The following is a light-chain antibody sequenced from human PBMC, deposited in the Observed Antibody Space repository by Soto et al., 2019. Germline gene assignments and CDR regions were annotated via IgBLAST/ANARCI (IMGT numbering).Light chain of an antibody. V-gene: IGLV2-14*01. CDR2: EVN. J-gene: IGLJ1*01. Sequence: QSALTQPASVSGSPGQSITFSCTGTSSDIGVYNYVSWYQQHPGKAPKLMIYEVNNRPSGVSNRFSGSNSGNTASLTISGLQAEDEADYYCSSYTTSNAYVFGTGTKVTVL. CDR3: SSYTTSNAYV. CDR1: SSDIGVYNY.